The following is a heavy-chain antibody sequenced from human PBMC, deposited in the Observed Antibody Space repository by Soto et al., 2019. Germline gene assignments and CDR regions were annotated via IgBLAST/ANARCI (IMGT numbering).Heavy chain of an antibody. J-gene: IGHJ6*02. CDR2: ISYDGSNK. D-gene: IGHD2-2*01. V-gene: IGHV3-30-3*01. Sequence: QVQLVESGGGVVQPGRSLRLSCAASGFTFSSYAMHWVRQAPGKGLEWVAVISYDGSNKYYADSVKGRFTISRDNSKNTLYLQMNSLRAEDTAVYYCARVLCSCTSCYAPYYYYGMDVWGQGTTVTVSS. CDR3: ARVLCSCTSCYAPYYYYGMDV. CDR1: GFTFSSYA.